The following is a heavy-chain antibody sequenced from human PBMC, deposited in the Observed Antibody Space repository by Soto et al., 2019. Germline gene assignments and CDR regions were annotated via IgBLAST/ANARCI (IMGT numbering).Heavy chain of an antibody. J-gene: IGHJ5*02. Sequence: LTCTVSGGSISSGGYYWSWIRQHPGKGLEWIGYIYYSGSTYYNPSLKSRVTISVDTSKNQFSLKLSSVTAADTAVYYCARDGVLNWFDPWGQGTLVTVSS. CDR1: GGSISSGGYY. CDR3: ARDGVLNWFDP. V-gene: IGHV4-31*03. CDR2: IYYSGST. D-gene: IGHD3-10*01.